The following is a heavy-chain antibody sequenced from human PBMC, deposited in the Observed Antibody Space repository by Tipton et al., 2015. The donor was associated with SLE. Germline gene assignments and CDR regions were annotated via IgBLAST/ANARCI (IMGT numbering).Heavy chain of an antibody. D-gene: IGHD5-18*01. V-gene: IGHV4-39*07. J-gene: IGHJ4*02. CDR2: IYYSGST. CDR3: ARGRVDTAMVGRRYYFDY. CDR1: GGSISSSSYY. Sequence: TLSLTCTVSGGSISSSSYYWGWIRQPPGKGLEWIGSIYYSGSTYYNPSLKSRVTISVDTSKNQFSLKLSSVTAADTAVYYCARGRVDTAMVGRRYYFDYWGQGTLVTVSS.